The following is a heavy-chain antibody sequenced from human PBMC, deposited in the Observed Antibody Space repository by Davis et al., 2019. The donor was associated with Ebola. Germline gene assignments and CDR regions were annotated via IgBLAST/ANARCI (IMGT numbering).Heavy chain of an antibody. Sequence: GESLKISCAASGFTFSSYSMNWVRQAPGKGLEWVSYISSSSSTIYYADSVRGRFTISRANAKNSLYLQMNSLRDEDTAVYYCARDALRGYSYGLFDYWGQGTLVTVSS. CDR3: ARDALRGYSYGLFDY. J-gene: IGHJ4*02. D-gene: IGHD5-18*01. V-gene: IGHV3-48*02. CDR2: ISSSSSTI. CDR1: GFTFSSYS.